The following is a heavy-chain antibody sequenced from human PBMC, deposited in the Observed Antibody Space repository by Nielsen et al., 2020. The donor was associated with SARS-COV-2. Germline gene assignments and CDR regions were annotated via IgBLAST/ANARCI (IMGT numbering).Heavy chain of an antibody. D-gene: IGHD3-10*01. CDR2: ISYDGSNK. CDR1: GFTFSSYG. Sequence: GESLKISCAASGFTFSSYGMPWVRQAPGKGPEWVAVISYDGSNKYYADSVKGRFTISRDNSKNTLYLQMNSLRAEDTAVYYCAKDLWFGELCAGAFDYWGQGTLVTVSS. CDR3: AKDLWFGELCAGAFDY. V-gene: IGHV3-30*18. J-gene: IGHJ4*02.